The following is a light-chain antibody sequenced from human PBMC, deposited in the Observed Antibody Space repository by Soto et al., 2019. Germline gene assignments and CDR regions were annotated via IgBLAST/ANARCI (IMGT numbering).Light chain of an antibody. CDR3: QHYGDSPIT. CDR2: AAS. V-gene: IGKV3-20*01. J-gene: IGKJ5*01. Sequence: EIVLLQSPRTLSVSPGESSTLSCSESLSVSSRHIAWDRRKTGQAPCLRRYAASSRATGSTDRFSGGGSGTDVTLTICRLESEDFAVYCCQHYGDSPITSGHGTRPEI. CDR1: LSVSSRH.